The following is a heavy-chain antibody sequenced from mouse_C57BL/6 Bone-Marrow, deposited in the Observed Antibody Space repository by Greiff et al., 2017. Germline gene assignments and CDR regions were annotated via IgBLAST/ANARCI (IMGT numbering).Heavy chain of an antibody. Sequence: QVQLQQSGAELVQPGASVKISCKASGYAFSSYWMNWVKQRPGKGLEWIGQIYPGDGDTNYNGKFMGKATLTADKSSSTAYMQLSSLSSEDTAIYFCARSKRDFYAMDNWGQGTSGTVSS. CDR3: ARSKRDFYAMDN. CDR2: IYPGDGDT. V-gene: IGHV1-80*01. D-gene: IGHD3-3*01. J-gene: IGHJ4*01. CDR1: GYAFSSYW.